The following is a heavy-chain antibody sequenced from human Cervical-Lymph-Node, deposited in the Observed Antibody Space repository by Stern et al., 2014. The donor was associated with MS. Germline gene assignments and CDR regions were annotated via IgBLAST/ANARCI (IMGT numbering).Heavy chain of an antibody. CDR3: ARVLPTSVTTDY. CDR1: GGPLDTYY. J-gene: IGHJ4*02. V-gene: IGHV4-59*07. CDR2: VFYHGRT. D-gene: IGHD4-17*01. Sequence: QLQLQQFRPGHVKPSDTLSLICSASGGPLDTYYWTWVRHAPGKALEWIGCVFYHGRTDYNPSLKGRVTMSVDMSRKQFSLKLASVTAADTAVYYCARVLPTSVTTDYWGQGTLVTVAP.